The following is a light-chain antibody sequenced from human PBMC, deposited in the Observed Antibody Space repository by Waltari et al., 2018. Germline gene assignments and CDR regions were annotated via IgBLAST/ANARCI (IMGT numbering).Light chain of an antibody. CDR1: DTGSRN. CDR2: KNR. Sequence: SYELTQPLSVSVALGQTATIKCGGSDTGSRNVNWYQQKPGQAPVLVIYKNRPRPSGIPERFSASNSGSMATLTISRAQAGDEADYYCQVWRSSTYVFAAGTHVTVL. J-gene: IGLJ1*01. V-gene: IGLV3-9*01. CDR3: QVWRSSTYV.